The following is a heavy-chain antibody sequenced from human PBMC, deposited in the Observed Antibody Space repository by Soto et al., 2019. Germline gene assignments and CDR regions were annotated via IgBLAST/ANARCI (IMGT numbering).Heavy chain of an antibody. CDR1: GYIFTSNW. CDR2: IYPGDSET. Sequence: PGESLKISCQASGYIFTSNWIGWVRQMPGKGLEWMGIIYPGDSETRYGPSFQGRVTISADRSLNTVYLQWTSLKVSDTAMYYCARLVDSWGEPHYFDSWGQGTMVTVSS. D-gene: IGHD3-16*01. V-gene: IGHV5-51*01. J-gene: IGHJ4*02. CDR3: ARLVDSWGEPHYFDS.